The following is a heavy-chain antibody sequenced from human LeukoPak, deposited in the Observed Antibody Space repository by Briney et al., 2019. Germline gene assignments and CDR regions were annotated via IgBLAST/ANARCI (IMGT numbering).Heavy chain of an antibody. CDR1: GDSVSSNSAA. CDR3: ASLAYDSSGYHFDY. J-gene: IGHJ4*02. D-gene: IGHD3-22*01. V-gene: IGHV6-1*01. CDR2: TYYRSKWYN. Sequence: SQTLSLTCAISGDSVSSNSAAWNWIRQSPSRGLEWLGRTYYRSKWYNDYAVSVKSRITITPDTSKNQFSLKLCSVTAADTAVYYCASLAYDSSGYHFDYWGQGTLVTVSS.